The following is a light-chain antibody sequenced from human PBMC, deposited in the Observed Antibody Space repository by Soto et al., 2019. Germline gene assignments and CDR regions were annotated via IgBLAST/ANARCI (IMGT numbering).Light chain of an antibody. V-gene: IGKV3-20*01. CDR2: GAS. CDR3: QQYGSSGT. J-gene: IGKJ1*01. CDR1: QSVRSDF. Sequence: ETVLTQSTATQSLAPGERSTRCFRASQSVRSDFLTWYQQKPGQAPRLLIYGASTRATGVPDRFSGSGSGTDFTLTISRLEPEDFAVYCQQYGSSGTFGQGTKVDIK.